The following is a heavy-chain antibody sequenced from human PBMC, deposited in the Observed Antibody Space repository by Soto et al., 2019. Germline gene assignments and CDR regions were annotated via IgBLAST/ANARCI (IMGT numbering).Heavy chain of an antibody. V-gene: IGHV3-7*03. CDR2: IDKDGSRK. CDR3: GRVPLDGNYANGVDV. CDR1: GFNFNTYW. D-gene: IGHD4-17*01. J-gene: IGHJ6*02. Sequence: GSLGLSCAASGFNFNTYWMYWVRQAPGKGLEWVANIDKDGSRKNYVDSVKGRFIISRDNAKNSLFLQMNSLRADDTAVYYCGRVPLDGNYANGVDVWGQGTTVTVSS.